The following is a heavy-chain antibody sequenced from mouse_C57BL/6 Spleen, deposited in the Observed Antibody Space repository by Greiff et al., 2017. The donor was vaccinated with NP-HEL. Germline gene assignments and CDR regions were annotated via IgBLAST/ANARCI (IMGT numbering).Heavy chain of an antibody. CDR3: ARGGIYGSSYVGY. Sequence: QVQLQQPGAELVMPGASVKLSCKASGYTFTSYWMHWVKQRPGQGLEWIGEIDPSDSYTNYNQKFKGKSTLTVDKSSSTAYMQLSSLTSEDSAVYYCARGGIYGSSYVGYWGQGTTLTVSS. CDR1: GYTFTSYW. V-gene: IGHV1-69*01. CDR2: IDPSDSYT. D-gene: IGHD1-1*01. J-gene: IGHJ2*01.